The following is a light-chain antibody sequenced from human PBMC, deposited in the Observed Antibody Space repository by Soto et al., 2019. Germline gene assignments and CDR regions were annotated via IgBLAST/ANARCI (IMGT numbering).Light chain of an antibody. V-gene: IGLV1-40*01. CDR2: ANT. CDR1: SFNIGPTYD. J-gene: IGLJ1*01. CDR3: QSYDSSLSGYV. Sequence: QSVLTQPPSVSGAPGQRVTISCTGSSFNIGPTYDVHWYQQLPGTAPKLLIYANTNRPSGVPDRFSGSKSGTSASLAITGLQAEDEADYFCQSYDSSLSGYVFGTGTKLTVL.